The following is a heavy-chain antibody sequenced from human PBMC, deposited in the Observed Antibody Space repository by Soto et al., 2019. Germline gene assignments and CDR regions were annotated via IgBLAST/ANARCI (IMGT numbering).Heavy chain of an antibody. CDR2: INPKSGDT. CDR3: ARSSGGYSYNGMDV. D-gene: IGHD1-26*01. CDR1: GYTFTGYY. V-gene: IGHV1-2*02. J-gene: IGHJ6*02. Sequence: QEQLVQSGAEVKQPGASVKVSCKASGYTFTGYYIHWVRQAPGQGLEWMGWINPKSGDTKYAQKFQGRVTVTRDTSXSTAYMELSRLRADDTAVYYCARSSGGYSYNGMDVWGQGTTVTVSS.